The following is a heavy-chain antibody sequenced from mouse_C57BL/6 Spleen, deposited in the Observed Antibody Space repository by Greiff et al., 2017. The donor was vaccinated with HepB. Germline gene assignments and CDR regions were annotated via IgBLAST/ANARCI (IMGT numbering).Heavy chain of an antibody. CDR1: GFTFSDYG. J-gene: IGHJ2*01. CDR3: ARKLYGSYYFDY. CDR2: ISSGSSTI. V-gene: IGHV5-17*01. Sequence: EVKVEESGGGLVKPGGSLKLSCAASGFTFSDYGMHWVRQAPEKGLEWVAYISSGSSTIYYADTVKGRFTISRDNAKNTLFLQMTSLRSEDTAMYYCARKLYGSYYFDYWGQGTTLTVSS. D-gene: IGHD1-1*01.